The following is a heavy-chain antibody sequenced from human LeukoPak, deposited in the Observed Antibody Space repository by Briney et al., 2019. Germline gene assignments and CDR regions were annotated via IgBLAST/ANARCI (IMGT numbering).Heavy chain of an antibody. CDR1: GGSISSSSYY. V-gene: IGHV4-39*01. Sequence: SETLSLTCTVSGGSISSSSYYWGWIRQPPGKGLEWIGSIYYSGSTYYNPSLKSRVTISVDTSKNQFSLKLSSMTAADTAVYYCARQLVTLGYGMDVWGQGTTVTVSS. J-gene: IGHJ6*02. D-gene: IGHD4-23*01. CDR2: IYYSGST. CDR3: ARQLVTLGYGMDV.